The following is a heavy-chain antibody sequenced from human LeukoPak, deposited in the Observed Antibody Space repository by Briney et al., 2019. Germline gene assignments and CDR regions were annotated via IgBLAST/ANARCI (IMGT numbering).Heavy chain of an antibody. J-gene: IGHJ3*02. D-gene: IGHD6-6*01. CDR1: GFTFSSYW. V-gene: IGHV3-74*01. Sequence: GGSLRLSCAASGFTFSSYWMHWVRQAPGKGLVWVSRINSDGSSTSYADSVKGRFTISRDNAKNTLYLQMNSLRAEDTAVYYCARPIAARSYAFDIWGQGTMVTVSS. CDR3: ARPIAARSYAFDI. CDR2: INSDGSST.